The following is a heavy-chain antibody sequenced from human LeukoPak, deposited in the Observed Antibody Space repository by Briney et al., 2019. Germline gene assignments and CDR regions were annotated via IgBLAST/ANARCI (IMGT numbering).Heavy chain of an antibody. CDR3: ATETYYYDSSGYGDAFDI. J-gene: IGHJ3*02. CDR2: IYPGDSDT. V-gene: IGHV5-51*01. CDR1: GYSFTSYW. Sequence: GESLKISCKGSGYSFTSYWIGWVRQMPGKGLEWMGIIYPGDSDTRYSPSFQGHVTFSADKSISTAYLQWSSLKASDTAMYYCATETYYYDSSGYGDAFDIWGQGTMVTVSS. D-gene: IGHD3-22*01.